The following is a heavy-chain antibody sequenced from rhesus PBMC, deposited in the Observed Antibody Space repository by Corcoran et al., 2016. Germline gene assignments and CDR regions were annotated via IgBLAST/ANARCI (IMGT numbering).Heavy chain of an antibody. J-gene: IGHJ1*01. Sequence: QVQLQESGPGLVKPSETLSLTCAVSGYSISSGYGWSWIRQPPGKGLEWIGYIGGSSGSTNYNPSLKSRVTISKDTSKNQVSLKLSSVTAADTAVYYCARVRYNIWTGITGYFEFWGQGALVTVSS. V-gene: IGHV4-127*01. CDR2: IGGSSGST. D-gene: IGHD3-3*01. CDR1: GYSISSGYG. CDR3: ARVRYNIWTGITGYFEF.